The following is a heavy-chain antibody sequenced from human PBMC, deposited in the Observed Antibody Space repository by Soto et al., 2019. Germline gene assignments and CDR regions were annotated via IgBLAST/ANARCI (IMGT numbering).Heavy chain of an antibody. V-gene: IGHV3-48*03. CDR1: EFTFSGYE. D-gene: IGHD6-13*01. CDR3: VRFGGAAAGPGDY. CDR2: ISSSGITI. J-gene: IGHJ4*02. Sequence: QPGGSLRLSCVASEFTFSGYEMNWVRQAPGKGLEWVSYISSSGITIYYTDSVKGRFTISRDNGKKSLYLQMNSLRAEDTAVYYCVRFGGAAAGPGDYWGQGTLVTVSS.